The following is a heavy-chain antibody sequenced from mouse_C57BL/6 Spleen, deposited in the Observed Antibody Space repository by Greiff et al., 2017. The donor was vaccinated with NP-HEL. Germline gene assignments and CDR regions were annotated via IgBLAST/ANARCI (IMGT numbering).Heavy chain of an antibody. D-gene: IGHD2-4*01. V-gene: IGHV5-17*01. CDR3: ARGDYETEDYAMDY. Sequence: EVKLVESGGGLVKPGGSLKLSCAASGFTFSDYGMHWVRQAPEKGLEWVAYISSGSSTIYYADTVKGRFTISRDNAKNTLFLQMTSLRSEDTAMYYCARGDYETEDYAMDYWGQGTSVTVSS. CDR2: ISSGSSTI. J-gene: IGHJ4*01. CDR1: GFTFSDYG.